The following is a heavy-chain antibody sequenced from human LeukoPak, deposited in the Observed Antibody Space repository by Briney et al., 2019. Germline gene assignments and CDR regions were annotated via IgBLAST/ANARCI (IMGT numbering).Heavy chain of an antibody. V-gene: IGHV4-39*07. CDR2: IHYSGST. CDR1: GGSISSSNYY. J-gene: IGHJ6*04. CDR3: ARAGYSGSDFSV. D-gene: IGHD5-12*01. Sequence: SETLSLTCTVSGGSISSSNYYWGWIRQPPGKGLEWIGSIHYSGSTYYNPSLKSRVTISVDTSKNQFSLKLSSVTTTDTAVYYCARAGYSGSDFSVWGKGSTVTVSS.